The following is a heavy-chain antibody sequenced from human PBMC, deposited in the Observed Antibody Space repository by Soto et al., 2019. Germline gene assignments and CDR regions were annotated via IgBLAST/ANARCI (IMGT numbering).Heavy chain of an antibody. Sequence: PSETLSLTCTVSGGSISSGDYYWSWIRQPPGKGLEWIGYISYSGNTYYNPSLETRVTISVDTSKNQFSLRLTSVTAADTAVYYCARASTVTTGAKFDYWRQGTTVTVSS. CDR2: ISYSGNT. CDR1: GGSISSGDYY. J-gene: IGHJ4*02. D-gene: IGHD4-17*01. CDR3: ARASTVTTGAKFDY. V-gene: IGHV4-30-4*01.